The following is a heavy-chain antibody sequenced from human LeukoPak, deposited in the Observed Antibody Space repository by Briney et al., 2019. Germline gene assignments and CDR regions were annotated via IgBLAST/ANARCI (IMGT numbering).Heavy chain of an antibody. CDR1: GFNFCRFG. J-gene: IGHJ4*02. V-gene: IGHV3-33*01. D-gene: IGHD3-10*01. CDR2: LWFDGSKE. Sequence: GGSLRLSCTASGFNFCRFGMHWVRQAPGQGPEWVAVLWFDGSKEFYAESVKGRFNISRDNSKDTLYLHMSNLRAGETAMYICVRGGENFFDYWGQGTLVTVSS. CDR3: VRGGENFFDY.